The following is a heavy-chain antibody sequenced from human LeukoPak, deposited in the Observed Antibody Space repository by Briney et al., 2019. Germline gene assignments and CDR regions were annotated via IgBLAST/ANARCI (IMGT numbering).Heavy chain of an antibody. D-gene: IGHD3-10*01. CDR2: IYYSGST. CDR3: ARTTGSGSRAFDI. V-gene: IGHV4-59*01. J-gene: IGHJ3*02. Sequence: SETLSLTCTVSGGSISSYYWSWIRQPPGKGLEWIGYIYYSGSTNYNPSLKSRVTISVDTSKNQFSLKLSSVIAADTAVYYCARTTGSGSRAFDIWGQGTMVTVSS. CDR1: GGSISSYY.